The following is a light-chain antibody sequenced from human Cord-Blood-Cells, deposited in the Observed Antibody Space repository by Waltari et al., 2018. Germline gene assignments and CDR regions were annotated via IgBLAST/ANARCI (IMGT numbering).Light chain of an antibody. CDR1: QSISSY. J-gene: IGKJ5*01. CDR3: RQSYSTPIT. V-gene: IGKV1-39*01. CDR2: SAS. Sequence: DIQMTQSPSSLSASVGDRVTITCRASQSISSYLNWYQKKPGKHTKHLSYSASSLQSGVPLRFSGSWSGTDFDFTISSLQPEDFATYYCRQSYSTPITSGQGTRLEIK.